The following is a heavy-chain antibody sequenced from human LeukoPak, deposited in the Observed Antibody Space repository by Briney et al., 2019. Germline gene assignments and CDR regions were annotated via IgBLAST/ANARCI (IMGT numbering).Heavy chain of an antibody. D-gene: IGHD3-10*01. Sequence: GASVKVSCKASGYTFTGYYMHWVRQAPGQGLEWMGWINPNSGGTNYALKFQGRVTMTRDTSISTAYMELSRLRSDDTAVYYCARERITMVRGAKSNWFDPWGQGTLVTVSS. CDR1: GYTFTGYY. CDR3: ARERITMVRGAKSNWFDP. CDR2: INPNSGGT. J-gene: IGHJ5*02. V-gene: IGHV1-2*02.